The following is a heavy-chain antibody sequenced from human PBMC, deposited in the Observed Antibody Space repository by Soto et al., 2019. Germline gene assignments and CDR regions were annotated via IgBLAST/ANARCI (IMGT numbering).Heavy chain of an antibody. CDR1: GFTFTKFA. Sequence: GGSLRLSCAASGFTFTKFAMSWVRQAPGKGLEWVASISGPGGSTNYADSVRGRFTISRDNSNDTVSLQMNSLRVEDTAVYFCAKDRRIAVSHFDFWGQGTLVTVSS. CDR2: ISGPGGST. V-gene: IGHV3-23*01. CDR3: AKDRRIAVSHFDF. J-gene: IGHJ4*02. D-gene: IGHD6-19*01.